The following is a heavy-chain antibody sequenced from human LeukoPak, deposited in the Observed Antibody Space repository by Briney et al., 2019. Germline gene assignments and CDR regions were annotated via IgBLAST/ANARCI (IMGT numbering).Heavy chain of an antibody. J-gene: IGHJ5*02. CDR1: GFTFSNYA. Sequence: PGGSLRLSCGASGFTFSNYAMNWVRQAPGKGLEWVSYISSSSSTIYYADSVKGRFTISRDNAKNSLYLQMNSLRAEDTAVYYCAREASSGPSMAVYWFDPWGQGTLVTVSS. CDR2: ISSSSSTI. CDR3: AREASSGPSMAVYWFDP. D-gene: IGHD1-26*01. V-gene: IGHV3-48*04.